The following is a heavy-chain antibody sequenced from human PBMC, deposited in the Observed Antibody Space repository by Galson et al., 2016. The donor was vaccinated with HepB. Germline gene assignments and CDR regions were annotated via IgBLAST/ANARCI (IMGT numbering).Heavy chain of an antibody. CDR2: INPRGGAT. Sequence: SVQVSCKASGYPFISYYIHWVRQAPGQGLEWMGIINPRGGATIYAQKFRGSVTMTRDTSTSTVYMNLSSLRSEDAAVYYCARLATVTTPAFDYWGQGTLVTVSS. V-gene: IGHV1-46*01. J-gene: IGHJ4*02. D-gene: IGHD4-11*01. CDR3: ARLATVTTPAFDY. CDR1: GYPFISYY.